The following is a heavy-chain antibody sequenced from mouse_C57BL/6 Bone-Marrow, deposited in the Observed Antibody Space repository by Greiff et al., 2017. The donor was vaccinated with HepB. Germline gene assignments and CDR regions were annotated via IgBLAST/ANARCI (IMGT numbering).Heavy chain of an antibody. CDR3: APQDFGWFAY. J-gene: IGHJ3*01. V-gene: IGHV1-85*01. CDR2: IYPRDGST. CDR1: GYTFTSYD. Sequence: VKVVESGPELVKPGASVKLSCKASGYTFTSYDINWVKQRPGQGLEWIGWIYPRDGSTKYNEKFKGKATLTVDTSSSTAYMELHSLTSEDSAVYFCAPQDFGWFAYWGQGTLVTVSA.